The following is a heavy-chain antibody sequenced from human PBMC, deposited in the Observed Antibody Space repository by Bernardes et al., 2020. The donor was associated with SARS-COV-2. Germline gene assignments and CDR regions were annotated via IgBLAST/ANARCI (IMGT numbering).Heavy chain of an antibody. V-gene: IGHV4-59*01. CDR2: IYYSGST. CDR1: GGSISSYY. CDR3: ARVTHYGYYYMDV. D-gene: IGHD4-17*01. J-gene: IGHJ6*03. Sequence: SETLSLTCTVSGGSISSYYWSWIRQPPGKGLEWIGYIYYSGSTNYNPSLKSRVTISVDTSKNQFSLKLSSVTAADTAVYYCARVTHYGYYYMDVWGKGTTVTVSS.